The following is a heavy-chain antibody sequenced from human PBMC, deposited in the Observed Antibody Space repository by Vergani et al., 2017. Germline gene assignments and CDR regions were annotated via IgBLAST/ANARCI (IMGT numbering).Heavy chain of an antibody. Sequence: QVQLQQWGAGLLKPSETLSLTCGVSGVSFSGYYWSWIRQTPGKGLEWFGEIYQSETIDYNPSLKTRVTISVDMSKKQFSLKLGSMTAADTAVYYCARALGGYCRDSSCRRYFNSWGRETLVTVSS. V-gene: IGHV4-34*01. J-gene: IGHJ4*02. CDR2: IYQSETI. CDR3: ARALGGYCRDSSCRRYFNS. D-gene: IGHD2-15*01. CDR1: GVSFSGYY.